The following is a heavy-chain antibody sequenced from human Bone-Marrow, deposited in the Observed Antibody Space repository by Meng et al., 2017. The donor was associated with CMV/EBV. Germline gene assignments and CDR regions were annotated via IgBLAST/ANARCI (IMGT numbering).Heavy chain of an antibody. J-gene: IGHJ4*02. CDR2: ISGGGVST. Sequence: LTCTVYSGSIRSYYWSWVRQASGKRMEWVSTISGGGVSTYYADSVKGRFTISRDNSKNTLSVQMNSLRAEDTAVYYCAKDSHDFWSGYPYFYHWGQGTLVTVSS. D-gene: IGHD3-3*01. CDR1: SGSIRSYY. V-gene: IGHV3-23*01. CDR3: AKDSHDFWSGYPYFYH.